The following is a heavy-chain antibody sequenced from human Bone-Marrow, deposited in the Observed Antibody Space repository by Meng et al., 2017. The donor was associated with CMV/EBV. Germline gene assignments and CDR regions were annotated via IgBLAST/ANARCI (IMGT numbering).Heavy chain of an antibody. Sequence: ASVKVSCKASGYTFTGYLMHWVRQAPGQGLEWMGWINPNTGGTKYAQRFQGRVTMTRDTSISTAYMELRRLRSDDAAVYYCARGKYYYDSSGYLRFEYWGQGTLVTVSS. CDR3: ARGKYYYDSSGYLRFEY. D-gene: IGHD3-22*01. V-gene: IGHV1-2*02. CDR2: INPNTGGT. CDR1: GYTFTGYL. J-gene: IGHJ4*02.